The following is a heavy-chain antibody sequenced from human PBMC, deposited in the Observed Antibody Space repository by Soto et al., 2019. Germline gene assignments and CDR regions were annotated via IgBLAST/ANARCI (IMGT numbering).Heavy chain of an antibody. V-gene: IGHV3-21*01. J-gene: IGHJ4*02. CDR3: ARLYTSGWYYDH. D-gene: IGHD6-19*01. CDR1: GFTFSSYS. CDR2: ISSSSSYI. Sequence: GGSLRLSCAASGFTFSSYSMNWVRQAPGKGLEWVSSISSSSSYIYYADSVKGRFTISRDNGKNSVYLQMNSLRDEDTAVYYCARLYTSGWYYDHWGRGTLVTVSS.